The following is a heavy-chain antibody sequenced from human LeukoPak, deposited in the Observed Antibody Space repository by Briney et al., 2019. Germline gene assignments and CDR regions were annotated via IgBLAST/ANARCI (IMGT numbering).Heavy chain of an antibody. J-gene: IGHJ6*04. CDR2: INAGNGNT. Sequence: ASVKVSCKASGYTFTSYAMHWVRQAPGQRLEWMGWINAGNGNTKYSQKFQGRVTITRDTSASTAYMELSSLRSEDTSVYYCARAEVPGVLNYYYYGMDVWGKGTTVTVSS. D-gene: IGHD3-10*01. CDR3: ARAEVPGVLNYYYYGMDV. V-gene: IGHV1-3*01. CDR1: GYTFTSYA.